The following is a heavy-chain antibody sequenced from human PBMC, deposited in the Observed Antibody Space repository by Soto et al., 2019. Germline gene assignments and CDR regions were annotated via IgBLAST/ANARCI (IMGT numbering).Heavy chain of an antibody. V-gene: IGHV3-48*01. Sequence: EVQLVESGGGLVQPGGSLRLSCAASGFTFTTYSMNWVRLAPGKGLEWLSYISNTGSTIYYADSVKGRFTISRDNAKNALYLQMSGLRGEDTAVYYCARGTMTSVAKADSWGQGALVTVSS. J-gene: IGHJ4*02. CDR2: ISNTGSTI. CDR3: ARGTMTSVAKADS. D-gene: IGHD4-17*01. CDR1: GFTFTTYS.